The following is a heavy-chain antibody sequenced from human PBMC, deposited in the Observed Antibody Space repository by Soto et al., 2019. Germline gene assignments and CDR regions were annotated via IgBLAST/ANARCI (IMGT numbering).Heavy chain of an antibody. Sequence: ETLSLTCAVYGGSFSGYYWSWIRQPPGKGLEWIGEINHSGSTNYNPSLKSRVTISVDTSKNQFSLKLSSVTAADTAVYYCARAIRGHYYYYYMDVWGKGTTVTVSS. V-gene: IGHV4-34*01. J-gene: IGHJ6*03. CDR2: INHSGST. D-gene: IGHD2-2*02. CDR1: GGSFSGYY. CDR3: ARAIRGHYYYYYMDV.